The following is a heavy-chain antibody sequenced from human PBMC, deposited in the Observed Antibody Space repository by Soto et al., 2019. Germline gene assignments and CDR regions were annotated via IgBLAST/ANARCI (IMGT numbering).Heavy chain of an antibody. CDR1: GLTFSSYA. CDR3: AKDRHYYDSSGYYYED. Sequence: GGSLRLSCAASGLTFSSYAMSWVRQAPGKGLEWVSAITGSGGYTYYADSVKGRFTISRDKSKNTVYLQMNSLRAEDTATYYCAKDRHYYDSSGYYYEDWGQGTLVTVSS. V-gene: IGHV3-23*01. D-gene: IGHD3-22*01. J-gene: IGHJ4*02. CDR2: ITGSGGYT.